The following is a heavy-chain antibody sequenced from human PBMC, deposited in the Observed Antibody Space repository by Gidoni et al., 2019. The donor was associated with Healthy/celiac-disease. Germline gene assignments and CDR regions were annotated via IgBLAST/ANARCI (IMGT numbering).Heavy chain of an antibody. D-gene: IGHD3-10*01. CDR2: IDPSDSYT. V-gene: IGHV5-10-1*03. J-gene: IGHJ3*02. CDR3: ARHKAGKRVRGVTPPVGAFDI. CDR1: GYSFTSYW. Sequence: EVQLVQSGAEVKKPGESLRISCKGSGYSFTSYWISWVRQMPGKGLEWMGRIDPSDSYTNYSPSFQGHVTISADKSISTAYLQWSSLKASDTAMYYCARHKAGKRVRGVTPPVGAFDIWGQGTMVTVSS.